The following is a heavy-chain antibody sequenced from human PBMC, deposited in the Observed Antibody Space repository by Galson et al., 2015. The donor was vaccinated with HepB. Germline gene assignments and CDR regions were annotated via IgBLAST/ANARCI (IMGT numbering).Heavy chain of an antibody. CDR3: ARGRSIAAAGTLTNWFDP. V-gene: IGHV1-69*04. Sequence: SVKVSCKASGGTFSSYAISWVRQAPGQGLEWMGRIIPILGIANYAQKFQGRVTITADKSTSTAYMELSSLRSEDTAVYYCARGRSIAAAGTLTNWFDPWGQGTLVTVSS. CDR2: IIPILGIA. CDR1: GGTFSSYA. J-gene: IGHJ5*02. D-gene: IGHD6-13*01.